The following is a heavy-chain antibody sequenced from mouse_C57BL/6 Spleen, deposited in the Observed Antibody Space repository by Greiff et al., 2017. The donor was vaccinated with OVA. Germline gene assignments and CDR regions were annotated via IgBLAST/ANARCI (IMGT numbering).Heavy chain of an antibody. CDR1: GYSITSGYY. CDR3: ARGGTVVATRAMDY. D-gene: IGHD1-1*01. V-gene: IGHV3-6*01. J-gene: IGHJ4*01. CDR2: ISYDGSN. Sequence: ESGPGLVKPSQSLSLTCSVTGYSITSGYYWNWIRQFPGNKLEWMGYISYDGSNNYNPSLKNRISITRDTSKNQFFLKLNSVTTEDTATYYGARGGTVVATRAMDYWGQGTSVTVSS.